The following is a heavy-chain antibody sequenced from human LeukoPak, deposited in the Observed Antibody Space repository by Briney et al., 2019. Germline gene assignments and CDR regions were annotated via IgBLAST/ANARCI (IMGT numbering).Heavy chain of an antibody. J-gene: IGHJ4*02. Sequence: GGSLRLSCAASGFTFNTYSMNWVRQAPGKGLEWVSSISTSTSYIYYADSVRGRFTISRDDSSNTLSLEMNSLRADDTGTYYCVKDFCRGGNCPFPFFDSWGQGTVVTVSS. V-gene: IGHV3-21*04. CDR1: GFTFNTYS. CDR3: VKDFCRGGNCPFPFFDS. D-gene: IGHD3-3*01. CDR2: ISTSTSYI.